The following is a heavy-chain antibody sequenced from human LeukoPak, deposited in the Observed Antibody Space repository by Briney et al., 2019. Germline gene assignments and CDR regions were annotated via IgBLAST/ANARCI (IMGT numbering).Heavy chain of an antibody. D-gene: IGHD1-26*01. CDR2: ISSSSDTI. V-gene: IGHV3-48*01. CDR3: ARGWSGSYPNYFDY. J-gene: IGHJ4*02. CDR1: IHTFSSYS. Sequence: GGSLRLPCAFSIHTFSSYSMNCVRQAPGKGLEWVSYISSSSDTIYYADSVKSRFTISRDNAKNSLYLQMNSLRGEDTAVYYCARGWSGSYPNYFDYWGQGTLVTVSS.